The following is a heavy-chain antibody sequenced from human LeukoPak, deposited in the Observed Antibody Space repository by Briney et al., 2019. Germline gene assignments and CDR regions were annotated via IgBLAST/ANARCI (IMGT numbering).Heavy chain of an antibody. V-gene: IGHV4-38-2*01. D-gene: IGHD3-3*01. CDR3: ARHAFGVVINNWFDA. CDR2: IYHSGST. Sequence: SSETLSLTCAVSGYSISSGYYWGGIRQPPGKGLEWIGSIYHSGSTYYNPSLKSRVTISVDTSKNQFSLKLSSVTAADTAVYYCARHAFGVVINNWFDAWGKGTPVTVSS. J-gene: IGHJ5*01. CDR1: GYSISSGYY.